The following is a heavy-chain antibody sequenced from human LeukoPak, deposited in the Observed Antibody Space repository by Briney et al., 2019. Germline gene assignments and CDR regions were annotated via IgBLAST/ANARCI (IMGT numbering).Heavy chain of an antibody. CDR1: GGSVSSGSYY. V-gene: IGHV4-61*01. D-gene: IGHD2-2*01. CDR3: ARLQKYQLLSKNWFDP. J-gene: IGHJ5*02. Sequence: PSETLSLTCTVSGGSVSSGSYYWSWIRQPPGKGLEWIGYIYYSGSTNYNPSLKSRVTISVDTSKNQFSLKLSSVTAADTAVYYCARLQKYQLLSKNWFDPWGQGTLVTVSS. CDR2: IYYSGST.